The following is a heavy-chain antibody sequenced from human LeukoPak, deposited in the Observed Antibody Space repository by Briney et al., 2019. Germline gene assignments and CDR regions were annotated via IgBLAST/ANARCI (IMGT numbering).Heavy chain of an antibody. CDR3: AGAVGNYDSSGLYYYYYMDV. V-gene: IGHV4-4*07. CDR2: IYTSGST. D-gene: IGHD3-22*01. J-gene: IGHJ6*03. Sequence: KASETLSLTCTVSGGSISSYYWSWIRQPAGKGLEWIGRIYTSGSTNYNPSLKSRVTMSVDTSKNQFSLKLSSVTAADTAVYYCAGAVGNYDSSGLYYYYYMDVWGKGTTVTVSS. CDR1: GGSISSYY.